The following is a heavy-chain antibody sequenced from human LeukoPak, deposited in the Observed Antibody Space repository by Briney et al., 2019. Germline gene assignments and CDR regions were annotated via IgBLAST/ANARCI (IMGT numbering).Heavy chain of an antibody. CDR2: ISAYNGNT. CDR3: ARGSHTMVRGVIMGTIDY. Sequence: GASVKVSCKASGYTFTSYGISWVRQAPGQGLEWMGWISAYNGNTNYAQKLQGRVTMTTDTSTSTAYMELRSLRSDDTAVYYCARGSHTMVRGVIMGTIDYWGQGTLVTVSS. D-gene: IGHD3-10*01. J-gene: IGHJ4*02. V-gene: IGHV1-18*01. CDR1: GYTFTSYG.